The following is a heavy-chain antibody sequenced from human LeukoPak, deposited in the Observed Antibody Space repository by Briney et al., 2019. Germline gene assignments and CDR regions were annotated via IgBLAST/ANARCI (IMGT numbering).Heavy chain of an antibody. CDR3: ARDRGTYYYDSRQGAFDI. CDR1: GGSISSYY. CDR2: IYYTGST. J-gene: IGHJ3*02. V-gene: IGHV4-59*01. Sequence: SETLSLTCTVSGGSISSYYWSWLRQPPGKGLEWIGYIYYTGSTNYNPSLKSRVTLSLDTSKNQFSLNLISVTAADTAVYYCARDRGTYYYDSRQGAFDIWGQGTMVTVSS. D-gene: IGHD3-22*01.